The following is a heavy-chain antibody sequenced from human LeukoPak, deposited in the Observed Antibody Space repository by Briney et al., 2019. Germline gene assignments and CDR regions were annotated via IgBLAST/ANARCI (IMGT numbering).Heavy chain of an antibody. J-gene: IGHJ4*02. V-gene: IGHV1-2*06. D-gene: IGHD2-8*01. CDR2: INPNSGGT. CDR3: ARDHEMVYAIRH. CDR1: GYTFTGYY. Sequence: ASVKVSCKASGYTFTGYYMHWVRQAPGQGLEWMGRINPNSGGTNYAQKFRGRVTMTRDTSISTAYMELSRLRSDDTAVYYCARDHEMVYAIRHWGQGTLVTVSS.